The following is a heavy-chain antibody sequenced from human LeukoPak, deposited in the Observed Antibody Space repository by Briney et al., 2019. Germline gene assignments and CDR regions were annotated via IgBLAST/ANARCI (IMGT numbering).Heavy chain of an antibody. CDR3: VRVVTTGSGWYHFDN. J-gene: IGHJ4*02. CDR1: GLSITHQH. Sequence: PGGALPLSSPGAGLSITHQHMDWARPAPGQGRAGIGRSATTKPNSCTTQYAASARGRFTISRDDSQNSLYLQLNSLKTEDTAVYYCVRVVTTGSGWYHFDNWGGGSLVSVCS. V-gene: IGHV3-72*01. CDR2: SATTKPNSCTT. D-gene: IGHD6-13*01.